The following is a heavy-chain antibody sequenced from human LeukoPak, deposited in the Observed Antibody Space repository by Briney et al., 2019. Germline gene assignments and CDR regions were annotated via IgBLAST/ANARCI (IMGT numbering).Heavy chain of an antibody. CDR2: IYTSGST. CDR1: GGSISSYY. D-gene: IGHD6-19*01. CDR3: ARAYSSGSYYGMDV. Sequence: SETLSLTCTVSGGSISSYYWSWIRQPAGKGLEWIGRIYTSGSTNYNPSFKSRVTMSVDTSKNQFSLKLSSVTAADTAVYYCARAYSSGSYYGMDVWGQGTTVTVSS. V-gene: IGHV4-4*07. J-gene: IGHJ6*02.